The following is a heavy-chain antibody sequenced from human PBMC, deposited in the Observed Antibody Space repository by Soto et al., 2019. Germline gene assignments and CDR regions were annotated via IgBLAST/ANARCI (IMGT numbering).Heavy chain of an antibody. CDR3: AKDRWFDP. V-gene: IGHV3-23*01. CDR1: GFTFSNYA. CDR2: IDDSGDGT. J-gene: IGHJ5*02. Sequence: EVQLLESVGGLVQPGDSVRLSCAASGFTFSNYAMTWVRQAPGKGREWVSGIDDSGDGTYYADSVKGRFTISRDNSKNTLYLHMNGLRVDDTAVYYCAKDRWFDPWGQGTLVTVSS.